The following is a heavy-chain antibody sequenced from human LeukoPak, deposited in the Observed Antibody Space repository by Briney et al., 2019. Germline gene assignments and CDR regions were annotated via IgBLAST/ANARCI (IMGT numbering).Heavy chain of an antibody. J-gene: IGHJ1*01. CDR3: ATMVRGVIYFQH. V-gene: IGHV4-59*08. CDR1: GGSISSYY. CDR2: IYYSGST. Sequence: SETLSLTCTVSGGSISSYYWSWIRQPPGKGLEWIGYIYYSGSTNYNPSLKSRVTISVDTSKNQFSLKLSSVTAADTAVYYCATMVRGVIYFQHWGQGTLVTVSS. D-gene: IGHD3-10*01.